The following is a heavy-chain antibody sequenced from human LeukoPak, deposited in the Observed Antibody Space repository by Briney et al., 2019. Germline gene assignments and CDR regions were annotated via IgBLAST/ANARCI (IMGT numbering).Heavy chain of an antibody. CDR2: IIPIFGTA. CDR3: ARRVGPQQMVVAAHLWAFDI. CDR1: GGTFSSYA. Sequence: ASVKVSCKASGGTFSSYAISWVRQAPGQGLEWMGGIIPIFGTANYAQKFQGRVTITADESTSTAYMELSSLRSEDTAVYYCARRVGPQQMVVAAHLWAFDIWGQGTMVTVSS. V-gene: IGHV1-69*13. J-gene: IGHJ3*02. D-gene: IGHD2-15*01.